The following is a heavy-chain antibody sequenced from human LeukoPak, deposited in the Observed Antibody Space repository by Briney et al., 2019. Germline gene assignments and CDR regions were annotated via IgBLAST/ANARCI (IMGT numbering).Heavy chain of an antibody. CDR1: GFTFSSYG. CDR2: IRYDGSNK. CDR3: AKDPRSYCSSTSCPNWFDP. D-gene: IGHD2-2*01. J-gene: IGHJ5*02. Sequence: PGGSLRLSCAASGFTFSSYGMHWVRQAPGKGLEWVAFIRYDGSNKYYADSVKGRFTIPRDNSKNTLYLQMNSLRAEDTAVYYCAKDPRSYCSSTSCPNWFDPWGQGTPVTVSS. V-gene: IGHV3-30*02.